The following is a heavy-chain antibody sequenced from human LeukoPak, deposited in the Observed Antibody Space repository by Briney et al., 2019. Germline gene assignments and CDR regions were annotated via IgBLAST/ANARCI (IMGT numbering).Heavy chain of an antibody. V-gene: IGHV4-38-2*01. J-gene: IGHJ4*02. D-gene: IGHD3-10*01. CDR2: IYHSGST. CDR3: ATYGSGSYYSGYFDY. CDR1: GFTFSRYS. Sequence: GSLRLSCAASGFTFSRYSMNWIRQPPGKGLEWIGSIYHSGSTYYNPSLKSRVTISVDTSKNQFSLKLSSVTAADTAVYYCATYGSGSYYSGYFDYWGQGTLVTVSS.